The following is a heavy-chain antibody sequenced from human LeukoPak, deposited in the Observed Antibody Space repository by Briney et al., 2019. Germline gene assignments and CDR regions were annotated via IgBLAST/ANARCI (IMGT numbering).Heavy chain of an antibody. CDR2: INPNSGGT. Sequence: GASVKVSCKASGYTFTGYYMNWVRQAPGQGLEWMGWINPNSGGTNYARKFQGRVAMTRDTSISTAYMELSRLRSDDTAVYYCASDSSATGYSGPHYFDYWGQGTLVTVSS. D-gene: IGHD5-12*01. CDR1: GYTFTGYY. V-gene: IGHV1-2*02. CDR3: ASDSSATGYSGPHYFDY. J-gene: IGHJ4*02.